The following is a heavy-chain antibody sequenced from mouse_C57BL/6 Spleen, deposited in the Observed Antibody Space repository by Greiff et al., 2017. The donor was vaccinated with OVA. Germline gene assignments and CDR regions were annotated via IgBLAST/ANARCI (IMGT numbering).Heavy chain of an antibody. CDR2: ISYDGSN. J-gene: IGHJ1*03. D-gene: IGHD1-1*01. Sequence: EVQLQQSGPGLVKPSQSLSLTCSVPGYSITSGYYWNWIRQFPGNKLEWMGYISYDGSNNYNPSLKNRISITRDTSKNQFFLKLNSVTTEDTATYYCARDSRYWYFEVWGTGTTVTVSS. CDR1: GYSITSGYY. CDR3: ARDSRYWYFEV. V-gene: IGHV3-6*01.